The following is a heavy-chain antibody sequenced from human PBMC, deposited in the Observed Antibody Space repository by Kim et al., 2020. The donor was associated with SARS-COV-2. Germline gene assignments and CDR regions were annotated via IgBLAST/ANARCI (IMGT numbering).Heavy chain of an antibody. Sequence: ASVKVSCKASGYTFTSYDINWVRQATGQGLEWMGWMNPNSGNTGYAQKFQGRVTMTRNTSISTAYMELSSLRSEDTAVYYCARGSYFEYSSSSQASWRWGYNWFDPWGQGTLVTVSS. CDR3: ARGSYFEYSSSSQASWRWGYNWFDP. D-gene: IGHD6-6*01. CDR2: MNPNSGNT. V-gene: IGHV1-8*01. CDR1: GYTFTSYD. J-gene: IGHJ5*02.